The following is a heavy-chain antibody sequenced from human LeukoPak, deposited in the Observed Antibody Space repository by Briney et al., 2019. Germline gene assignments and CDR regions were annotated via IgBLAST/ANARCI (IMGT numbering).Heavy chain of an antibody. Sequence: RTSETLSLTCTASGGSISSYYWSWIRQPPGKGLEWIGYIYYSGTTNYNPSLKSRVTISVDTSKNQFSLKLSSVTAADTAVYYCARTFSGSYYYYGMDVWGQGTTVTVSS. CDR1: GGSISSYY. J-gene: IGHJ6*02. V-gene: IGHV4-59*01. CDR3: ARTFSGSYYYYGMDV. D-gene: IGHD1-26*01. CDR2: IYYSGTT.